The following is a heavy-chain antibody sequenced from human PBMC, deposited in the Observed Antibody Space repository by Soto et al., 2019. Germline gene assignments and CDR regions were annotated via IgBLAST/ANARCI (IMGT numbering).Heavy chain of an antibody. CDR3: ARGYGSGPPTDDY. D-gene: IGHD2-15*01. V-gene: IGHV5-51*01. CDR1: GYSFTSYW. CDR2: IYPGDSDT. Sequence: GESLKISCKGSGYSFTSYWIGWVRQMPGKGLEWMGIIYPGDSDTRYSPSFQGQVTISADTSKNQFSLKLSSVTAADTAVYYCARGYGSGPPTDDYWGQGTLVTVSS. J-gene: IGHJ4*02.